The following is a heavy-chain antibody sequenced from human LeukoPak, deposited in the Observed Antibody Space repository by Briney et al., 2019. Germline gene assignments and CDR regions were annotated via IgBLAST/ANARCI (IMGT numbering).Heavy chain of an antibody. Sequence: TSETLSLTCTVSGGSISSSSYYWGWIRQPPGKELEWIGSIYYSGSTYYNPSLKSRVTISVDTSKNQFSLNLSSVTAADTAVYYCARANCSSTSCKKAFDIWGQGTMVTVSS. CDR2: IYYSGST. D-gene: IGHD2-2*01. CDR1: GGSISSSSYY. V-gene: IGHV4-39*07. J-gene: IGHJ3*02. CDR3: ARANCSSTSCKKAFDI.